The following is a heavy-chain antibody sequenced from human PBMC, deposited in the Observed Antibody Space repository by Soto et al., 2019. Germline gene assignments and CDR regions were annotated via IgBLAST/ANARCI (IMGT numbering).Heavy chain of an antibody. D-gene: IGHD3-3*01. J-gene: IGHJ6*02. CDR2: INHSGST. Sequence: QVQLQQWGAGLLKPSETLSLTCAVYGGSFSGYYWSWIRQPPGKGLEWIGEINHSGSTNYNPSLKSRVTISVDTSKRQFSLQLSSVTAADTAVYYCARVFSRLRFLEWLSEYYYGMDVWGQGTTVTVSS. V-gene: IGHV4-34*01. CDR3: ARVFSRLRFLEWLSEYYYGMDV. CDR1: GGSFSGYY.